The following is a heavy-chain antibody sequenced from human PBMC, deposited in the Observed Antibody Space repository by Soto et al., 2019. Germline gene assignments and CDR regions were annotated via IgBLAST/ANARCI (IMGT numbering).Heavy chain of an antibody. CDR1: GYSFSNNG. CDR2: INGDNGNT. Sequence: QVQLVQSGAEVKKPGASVKVSCQASGYSFSNNGISWVRQAPGQGFEWMGWINGDNGNTNYAQKFQGRVTMTPDTSTSTAYIKLRSLRSDDTAVYYCARDLGYGDYVTDFWGQGTLVTVSS. CDR3: ARDLGYGDYVTDF. J-gene: IGHJ4*02. V-gene: IGHV1-18*04. D-gene: IGHD4-17*01.